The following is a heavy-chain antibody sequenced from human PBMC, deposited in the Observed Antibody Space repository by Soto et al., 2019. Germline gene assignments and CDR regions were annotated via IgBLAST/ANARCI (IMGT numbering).Heavy chain of an antibody. CDR1: GFTFSSYG. J-gene: IGHJ6*02. V-gene: IGHV3-33*01. CDR3: ARGAGEGLRGGRYYYYYYGMDV. D-gene: IGHD5-12*01. CDR2: IWYDGSNK. Sequence: QVPLVESGGGVVQPGRSLRLSCAASGFTFSSYGMHWVRQAPGKGLEWVAVIWYDGSNKYYADSVKGRFTISRDNSKNTLYLQMNSLRAEDTAVYYCARGAGEGLRGGRYYYYYYGMDVWGQGTTVTVSS.